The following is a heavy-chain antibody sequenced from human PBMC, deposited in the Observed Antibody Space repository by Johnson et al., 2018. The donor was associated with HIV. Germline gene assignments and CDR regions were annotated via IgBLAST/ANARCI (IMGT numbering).Heavy chain of an antibody. CDR2: INWNGGST. Sequence: VQLVESGGGVVRPGGSLRLSCEVSGFTFDEYGMSWVRQAPGKGLEWVSGINWNGGSTGYADSVKGRFTISRDNSKNSLYLQMNSLRTEDTALYYCAKDTCSGSYFRAFDAFDIWGQGTMVTVSS. CDR1: GFTFDEYG. V-gene: IGHV3-20*04. J-gene: IGHJ3*02. D-gene: IGHD3-10*01. CDR3: AKDTCSGSYFRAFDAFDI.